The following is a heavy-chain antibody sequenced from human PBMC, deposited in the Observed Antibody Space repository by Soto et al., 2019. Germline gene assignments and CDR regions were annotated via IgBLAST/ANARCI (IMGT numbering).Heavy chain of an antibody. CDR2: IIPIFGDT. CDR1: GGTFSSYA. Sequence: SVKVSCKASGGTFSSYAISWVRQAPGQGLEWMGGIIPIFGDTNSAQKFQDRVTLTTDTSTSTAYMDLRSLRSDGTAVYYCARDFRDSCRGTSCIYFDYWGQGTLVTVSS. CDR3: ARDFRDSCRGTSCIYFDY. D-gene: IGHD2-2*01. J-gene: IGHJ4*02. V-gene: IGHV1-69*05.